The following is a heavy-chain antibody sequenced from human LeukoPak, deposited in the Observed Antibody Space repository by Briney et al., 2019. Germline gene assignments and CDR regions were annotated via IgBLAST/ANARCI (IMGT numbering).Heavy chain of an antibody. CDR2: IYYSGST. D-gene: IGHD3-3*01. V-gene: IGHV4-59*01. CDR1: GGSFSGYY. Sequence: PSETLSLTCAVYGGSFSGYYWSWIRQPPGKGLEWIGYIYYSGSTNYNPSLKSRVTISVDTSKNQFSLKLSSVTAADTAVYYCARARFLEWSKKAWYFDLWGRGTLVTVSS. CDR3: ARARFLEWSKKAWYFDL. J-gene: IGHJ2*01.